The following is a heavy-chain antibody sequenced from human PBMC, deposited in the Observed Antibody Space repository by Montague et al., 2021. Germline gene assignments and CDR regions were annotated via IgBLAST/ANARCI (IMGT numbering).Heavy chain of an antibody. Sequence: SETLSLTCTVSRSLINSDYYWGCIRQPPRKGLEWMGSVSHGGSTHYNLSLKSRVTISVDTSNNHFSLKLSSVTAADTAMYYCARERDRYYYMDIWGKGTTVTVS. V-gene: IGHV4-38-2*02. CDR1: RSLINSDYY. CDR3: ARERDRYYYMDI. J-gene: IGHJ6*03. CDR2: VSHGGST.